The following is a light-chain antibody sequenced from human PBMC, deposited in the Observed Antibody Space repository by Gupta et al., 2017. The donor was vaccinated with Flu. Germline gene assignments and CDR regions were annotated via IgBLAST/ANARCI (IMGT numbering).Light chain of an antibody. J-gene: IGKJ5*01. CDR2: DAS. Sequence: EIVLTQSPATLSLSPGERATLSCRASESVSSYLGWYQQKPGQAPRLLIYDASNRVTGIPARFSGSGSGTDFTLTISSLEPGDFAVYYCQQRSNWPRTFGQGTRLEIK. V-gene: IGKV3-11*01. CDR3: QQRSNWPRT. CDR1: ESVSSY.